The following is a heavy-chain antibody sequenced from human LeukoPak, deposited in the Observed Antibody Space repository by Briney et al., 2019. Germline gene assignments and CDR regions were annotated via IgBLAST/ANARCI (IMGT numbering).Heavy chain of an antibody. J-gene: IGHJ5*02. CDR2: MFYSGST. D-gene: IGHD3-10*01. CDR3: ARDRAPVTMIRGAPGGFDP. CDR1: GGSISSHF. V-gene: IGHV4-59*11. Sequence: SETLSLTCTVSGGSISSHFWSWIRQPPGKGLEWIGYMFYSGSTNYNPSLKSRVTISVDASKNQFSLKLTSVSAADTAVCYCARDRAPVTMIRGAPGGFDPWGQGTLVTVSS.